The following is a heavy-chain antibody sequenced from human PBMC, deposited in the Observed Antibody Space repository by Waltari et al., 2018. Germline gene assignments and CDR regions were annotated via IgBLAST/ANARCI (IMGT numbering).Heavy chain of an antibody. CDR1: GGPFSSYA. D-gene: IGHD6-19*01. CDR3: ARYNTGYSSGWYFDY. CDR2: IIPIFGTA. Sequence: QVQLVQSGAEVKKPGSAVKVSCKASGGPFSSYAISWVRQAPGQGLGWMGGIIPIFGTANYAQQFQGRVTTPTGEATSTAYMELISLRSEDPAVSYCARYNTGYSSGWYFDYWGQGTLVTVSS. V-gene: IGHV1-69*05. J-gene: IGHJ4*02.